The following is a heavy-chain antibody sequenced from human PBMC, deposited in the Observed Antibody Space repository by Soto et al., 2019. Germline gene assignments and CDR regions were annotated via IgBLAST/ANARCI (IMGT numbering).Heavy chain of an antibody. CDR1: GYAFNSYG. CDR2: ISVYNGNT. CDR3: TRGNWFDP. V-gene: IGHV1-18*01. J-gene: IGHJ5*02. Sequence: ASVKVSCKASGYAFNSYGISWVRQAPGQGLEWMGWISVYNGNTNYAQKFQGRVTMTTDTSTSTAYMELRSLRSDDTAVYYCTRGNWFDPWGQGTLVTAPQ.